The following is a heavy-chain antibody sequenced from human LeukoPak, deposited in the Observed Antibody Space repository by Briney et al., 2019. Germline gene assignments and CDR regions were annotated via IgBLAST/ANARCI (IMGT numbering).Heavy chain of an antibody. CDR2: TYYSGST. CDR1: GGSISSYY. D-gene: IGHD5-24*01. CDR3: ARRTPYRDGYNDY. V-gene: IGHV4-59*08. J-gene: IGHJ4*02. Sequence: SETLSLTCTVSGGSISSYYWSWIRQPPGKGLEWIGYTYYSGSTNYNPSLKSRVTVSVDMSKNQFSLKLSSVTAADTAVYYCARRTPYRDGYNDYWGQGTLVTVSS.